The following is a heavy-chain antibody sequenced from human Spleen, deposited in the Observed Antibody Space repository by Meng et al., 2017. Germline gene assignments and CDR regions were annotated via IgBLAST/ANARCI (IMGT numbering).Heavy chain of an antibody. J-gene: IGHJ4*02. Sequence: SETLSLTCTVSGGSISSSSYYWGWIRQPPGKGLEWIGSIYYSGSTYYNPSLKSRVTISVDTSKNQFSLKLSSVTAADTAVYHCARLEGNGYGDYGALNDYWGQRTLVTVSS. CDR3: ARLEGNGYGDYGALNDY. V-gene: IGHV4-39*07. D-gene: IGHD4-17*01. CDR1: GGSISSSSYY. CDR2: IYYSGST.